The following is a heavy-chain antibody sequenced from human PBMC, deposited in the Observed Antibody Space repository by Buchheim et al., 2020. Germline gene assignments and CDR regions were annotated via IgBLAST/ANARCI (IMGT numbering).Heavy chain of an antibody. J-gene: IGHJ1*01. CDR2: INHSGST. D-gene: IGHD2-15*01. CDR1: GGSFSGYY. Sequence: QVQLQQWGAGLLKPSETLSLTCAVYGGSFSGYYWSWIRQPPGKGLGWIGEINHSGSTNYNPSLKGRVTQSVDTSKNPFSLKLSSVTAADTAVYYCARGSTPAALFQHWGQGTL. V-gene: IGHV4-34*01. CDR3: ARGSTPAALFQH.